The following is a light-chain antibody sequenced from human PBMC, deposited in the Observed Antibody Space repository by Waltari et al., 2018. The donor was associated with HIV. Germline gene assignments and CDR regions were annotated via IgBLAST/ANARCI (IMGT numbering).Light chain of an antibody. CDR2: GAS. J-gene: IGKJ1*01. V-gene: IGKV3-15*01. Sequence: EIVMTQSPATLSVSPGERATLSCRASQSVSSNLAWYQQKLGQAPRLLIYGASTRATGVPARFSGSGSGTEFTLTISSLQSEDFAVYYCQQYNNWPRTFGKGPRWKSN. CDR1: QSVSSN. CDR3: QQYNNWPRT.